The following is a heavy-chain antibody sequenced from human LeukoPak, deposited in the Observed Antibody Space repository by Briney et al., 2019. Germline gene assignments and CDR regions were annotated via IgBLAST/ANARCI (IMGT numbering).Heavy chain of an antibody. V-gene: IGHV4-39*01. D-gene: IGHD5-24*01. Sequence: PSETLSLTCTVSGGSISGSSYYWGWIRQPPGKGLEWIGSIYYSGSTYYNPSLKSRVTISVDTSKNQFSLKLSSVTAADTAVYYCARLGDGFQAPFDYWGQGTLVTVSS. J-gene: IGHJ4*02. CDR2: IYYSGST. CDR3: ARLGDGFQAPFDY. CDR1: GGSISGSSYY.